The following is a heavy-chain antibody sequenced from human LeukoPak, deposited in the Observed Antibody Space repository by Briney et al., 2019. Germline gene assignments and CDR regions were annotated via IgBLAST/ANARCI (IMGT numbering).Heavy chain of an antibody. CDR1: GFIFSDCA. CDR2: IDTRDKGSAT. V-gene: IGHV3-73*01. Sequence: GGSLGLSCAGFGFIFSDCAIHWVRQASGKGLEWVGRIDTRDKGSATAYAASVRGRFTISRDDSQNTAYLQMDSLKTEDTALYYCTRDSGTYNWLDPWGQGTLVTVSS. CDR3: TRDSGTYNWLDP. J-gene: IGHJ5*02. D-gene: IGHD1-26*01.